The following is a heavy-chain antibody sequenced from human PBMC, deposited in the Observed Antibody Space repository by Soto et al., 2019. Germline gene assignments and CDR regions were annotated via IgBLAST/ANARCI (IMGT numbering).Heavy chain of an antibody. CDR1: GVSFSDYH. CDR3: AREAGSFDH. CDR2: IDHRGST. Sequence: VHLQQWGAGLLQPSETLSLTCVVSGVSFSDYHWSWIRQPPGKGLEWIGEIDHRGSTNYNPSLKSRVSIAIDTSKNQFSLKLSSVTAADTGVYYCAREAGSFDHWGQGTLVTVSS. D-gene: IGHD3-10*01. V-gene: IGHV4-34*01. J-gene: IGHJ4*02.